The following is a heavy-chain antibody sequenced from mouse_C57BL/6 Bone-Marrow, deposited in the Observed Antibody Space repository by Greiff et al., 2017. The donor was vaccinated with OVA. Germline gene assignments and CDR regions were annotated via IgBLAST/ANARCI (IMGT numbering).Heavy chain of an antibody. J-gene: IGHJ4*01. Sequence: EVQLQQSGTVLARPGASVKMSCKTSGYTFTSYWMHWVKQRPGQGLEWIGAIYPGNRDTRYNQKLKGKAKLTAGPSARTSYMKLNSLTNEDSAVYYSTRSPYSHCAMDYWGQGTTVTVSA. CDR3: TRSPYSHCAMDY. V-gene: IGHV1-5*01. CDR1: GYTFTSYW. CDR2: IYPGNRDT. D-gene: IGHD2-12*01.